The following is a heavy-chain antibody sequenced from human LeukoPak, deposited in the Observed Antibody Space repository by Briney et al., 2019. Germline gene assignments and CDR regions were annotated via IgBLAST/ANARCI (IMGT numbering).Heavy chain of an antibody. J-gene: IGHJ4*02. D-gene: IGHD3-9*01. Sequence: GGSLRLSCAASGFTFSSYAISWVRQAPGKGLEWVSAISGSGGSTYYADSVKGRFTISRDNSKNTLYLQMNSLRAEDTAVYYCAKGTYYDILTGPTYFDYWGQGTLVTVSS. CDR2: ISGSGGST. CDR3: AKGTYYDILTGPTYFDY. CDR1: GFTFSSYA. V-gene: IGHV3-23*01.